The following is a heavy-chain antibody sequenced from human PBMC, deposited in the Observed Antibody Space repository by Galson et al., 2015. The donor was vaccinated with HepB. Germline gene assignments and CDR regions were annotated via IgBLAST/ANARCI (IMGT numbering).Heavy chain of an antibody. CDR2: ISSSSSTI. D-gene: IGHD6-13*01. Sequence: SLRLSCAASGFTFSNAWMNWVRQAPGKGLEWVSYISSSSSTIYYADSVKGRFTISRDNAKNSLYLQMNSLRAEDTAVYYCARDGFPRPDSSSWYDAFDIWGQGTMVTVSS. CDR3: ARDGFPRPDSSSWYDAFDI. CDR1: GFTFSNAW. J-gene: IGHJ3*02. V-gene: IGHV3-48*01.